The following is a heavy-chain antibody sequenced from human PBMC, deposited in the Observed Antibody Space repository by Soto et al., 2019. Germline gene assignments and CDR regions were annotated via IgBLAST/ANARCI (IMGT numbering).Heavy chain of an antibody. D-gene: IGHD4-17*01. CDR2: IIPIFGRP. J-gene: IGHJ4*02. CDR1: GGTFSTLA. V-gene: IGHV1-69*01. Sequence: QVQLVQSGTEVKKPGSSVKVSCKASGGTFSTLAVSWVRQAPGQGLEWMGGIIPIFGRPVYAQKFQGRVTFTADESTSIVYMELSSLSSEDTAVYYSARAPYEDYAVPEPNYFDSWGQGTLVTVSS. CDR3: ARAPYEDYAVPEPNYFDS.